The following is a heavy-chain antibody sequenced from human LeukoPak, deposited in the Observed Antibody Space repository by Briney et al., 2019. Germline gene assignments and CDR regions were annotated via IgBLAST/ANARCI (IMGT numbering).Heavy chain of an antibody. CDR2: INPNSDGT. CDR3: ARDRDCSGGSCYSFLGYYYYGMDV. D-gene: IGHD2-15*01. CDR1: GYTFTGYY. Sequence: GASVKVSCKASGYTFTGYYMHWVRQAPGQGLEWMGWINPNSDGTNYAQKFQGRVTMTRDTSISTAYMELSRLRCDDTAVYYCARDRDCSGGSCYSFLGYYYYGMDVWGQGTTVTVSS. V-gene: IGHV1-2*02. J-gene: IGHJ6*02.